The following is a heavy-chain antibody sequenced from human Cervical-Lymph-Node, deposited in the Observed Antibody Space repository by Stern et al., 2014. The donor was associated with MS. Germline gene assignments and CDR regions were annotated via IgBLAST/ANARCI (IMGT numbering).Heavy chain of an antibody. CDR1: GYSISSNY. Sequence: QVQLQESGPGLVKPSETLSLTCTVSGYSISSNYWTWIRQPPGKGLDWIGYINYSGSTNYTPSLKSRVTISVDMSKPQFSRRLSSVPAADTAIYYCARLRSGWYDIDYWGQGTLVTVSS. J-gene: IGHJ4*02. CDR3: ARLRSGWYDIDY. V-gene: IGHV4-59*08. CDR2: INYSGST. D-gene: IGHD6-19*01.